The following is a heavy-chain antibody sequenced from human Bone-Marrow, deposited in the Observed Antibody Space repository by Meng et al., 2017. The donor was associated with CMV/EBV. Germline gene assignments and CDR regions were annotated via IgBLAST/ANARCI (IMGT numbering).Heavy chain of an antibody. CDR2: INPNSGGT. D-gene: IGHD2-2*01. CDR1: GYTFTGYY. CDR3: ARDLVYMKVVPADISNFDY. J-gene: IGHJ4*02. Sequence: ASVKVSCKASGYTFTGYYMHWVRQAPGQGLEWMGWINPNSGGTNYAQKFQGRVTMTRDTSISTAYMELSRLRSDDTAVYYCARDLVYMKVVPADISNFDYWGQGTLVTVSS. V-gene: IGHV1-2*02.